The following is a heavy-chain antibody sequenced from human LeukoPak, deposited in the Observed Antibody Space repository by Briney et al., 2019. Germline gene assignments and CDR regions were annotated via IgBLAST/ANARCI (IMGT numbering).Heavy chain of an antibody. D-gene: IGHD2-15*01. CDR3: AREDYYFDY. Sequence: PSETLSLTRSVYGESVSEYYWSWIRQPPGKGLGWIGEINHNRGTTYNPSLPSRVTILLDASKNQFSLSLSSVTAADTAVYYCAREDYYFDYWGQGTLVTVSS. J-gene: IGHJ4*02. CDR1: GESVSEYY. V-gene: IGHV4-34*01. CDR2: INHNRGT.